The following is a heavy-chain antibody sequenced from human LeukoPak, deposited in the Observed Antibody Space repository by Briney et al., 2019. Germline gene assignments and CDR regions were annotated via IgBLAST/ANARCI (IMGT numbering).Heavy chain of an antibody. D-gene: IGHD1-26*01. J-gene: IGHJ4*02. V-gene: IGHV1-69*13. CDR3: ARDRGIVGATTIDY. CDR2: IIPIFGTA. Sequence: GASVKVSCKASGGTFSSYAISWVRQAPGQGLEWMGGIIPIFGTANYAQKFQGRVTITADESTSTAYMELSSLRSEDTAVYYCARDRGIVGATTIDYWGQGTLVTVSS. CDR1: GGTFSSYA.